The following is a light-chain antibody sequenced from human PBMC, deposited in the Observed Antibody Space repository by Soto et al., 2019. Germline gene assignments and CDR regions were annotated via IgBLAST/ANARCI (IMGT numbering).Light chain of an antibody. V-gene: IGLV2-14*01. CDR3: SSYTSSRTLV. CDR1: SSDVGGYNY. J-gene: IGLJ2*01. CDR2: EVS. Sequence: QSALTQPASVSGSPGQSISISCSGSSSDVGGYNYVSWYQQHPGKAPKLMIYEVSNRPSGISNRFSVSKSGNTASLTLSGLQAEDEEDYYCSSYTSSRTLVFGGGTKLTV.